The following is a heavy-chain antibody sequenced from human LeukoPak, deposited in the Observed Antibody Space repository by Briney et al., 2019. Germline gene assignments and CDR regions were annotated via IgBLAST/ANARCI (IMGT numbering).Heavy chain of an antibody. CDR3: ARDRMGYYDSSGYPYYFDY. V-gene: IGHV1-69*05. J-gene: IGHJ4*02. D-gene: IGHD3-22*01. Sequence: ASVRVSCKASGGTLSSYAISWVRQAPGQGLEWMGGIIPIFGTANYAQKFQGRVTITTDESTSTAYMELSSLRSEDTAVYYCARDRMGYYDSSGYPYYFDYWGQGTLVTVSS. CDR1: GGTLSSYA. CDR2: IIPIFGTA.